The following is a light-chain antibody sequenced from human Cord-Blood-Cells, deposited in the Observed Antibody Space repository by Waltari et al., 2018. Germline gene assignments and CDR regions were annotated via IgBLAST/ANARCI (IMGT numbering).Light chain of an antibody. V-gene: IGKV3-15*01. CDR3: QQYNNWPPWT. CDR2: GAS. J-gene: IGKJ1*01. Sequence: EIVMTQSPATLSVSPGERATLSGRASQLVSSHLAWYQQKPGPAPRLLIYGASTRATGSPARFSGSWSGTEFTRTISSLQSEDFAVYYCQQYNNWPPWTFGQGTEVEIK. CDR1: QLVSSH.